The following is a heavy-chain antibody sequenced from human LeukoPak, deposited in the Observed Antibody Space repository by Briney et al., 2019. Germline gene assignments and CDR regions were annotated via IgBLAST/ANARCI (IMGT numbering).Heavy chain of an antibody. CDR3: AKFLVKVTTPFDF. CDR1: GFTFSRHG. Sequence: GGSLRLSCAASGFTFSRHGMHWVRQAPGKGLEWVAVIWYDGSNKYYADSVKGRFTISRDNSKNTLYLQMNSLRAEDTAVYYCAKFLVKVTTPFDFWGQGTLVTVSS. J-gene: IGHJ4*02. CDR2: IWYDGSNK. V-gene: IGHV3-33*06. D-gene: IGHD4-17*01.